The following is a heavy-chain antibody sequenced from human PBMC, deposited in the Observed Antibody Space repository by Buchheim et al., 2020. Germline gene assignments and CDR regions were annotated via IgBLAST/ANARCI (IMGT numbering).Heavy chain of an antibody. CDR3: ARNAVEMATITYYYYYGMDV. CDR2: INPNSGGT. V-gene: IGHV1-2*04. J-gene: IGHJ6*02. Sequence: QVQLVQSGAEVKKPGASVKVSCKASGYTFTGYYMHWVRQAPGQGLEWMGWINPNSGGTNYAQKFQGWVTMTRDTSISTAYMELSRLRSDDTAVYYCARNAVEMATITYYYYYGMDVWGQGTT. CDR1: GYTFTGYY. D-gene: IGHD5-24*01.